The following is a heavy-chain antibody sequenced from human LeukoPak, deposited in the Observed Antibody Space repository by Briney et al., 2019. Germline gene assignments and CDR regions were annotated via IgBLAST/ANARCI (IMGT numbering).Heavy chain of an antibody. CDR3: ARDLHYYYDSSGYSGAFDY. CDR1: GGSISSSSYY. V-gene: IGHV4-39*07. Sequence: PSETLSLTCTVSGGSISSSSYYWGWIRQPPGKGLEWIGSIYYSGSTYYNPSLKSRVTISVDTSKNQFSLKLSSVTAADTAVYYCARDLHYYYDSSGYSGAFDYWGQGTLVTVSS. D-gene: IGHD3-22*01. J-gene: IGHJ4*02. CDR2: IYYSGST.